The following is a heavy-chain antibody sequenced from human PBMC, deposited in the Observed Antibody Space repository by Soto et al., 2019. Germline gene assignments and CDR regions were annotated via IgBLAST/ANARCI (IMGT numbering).Heavy chain of an antibody. CDR1: GGTFSSYA. J-gene: IGHJ6*02. CDR3: ARDHATLVGDTHYYYYGMDV. V-gene: IGHV1-69*06. CDR2: IIPIFGTA. Sequence: ASVKVSCKASGGTFSSYAISWVRQAPGQGLEWMGGIIPIFGTANYAQKFQGRVTITADKSTSTAYMELSSLRSEDTAVYYCARDHATLVGDTHYYYYGMDVWGQGTTVTVSS. D-gene: IGHD1-26*01.